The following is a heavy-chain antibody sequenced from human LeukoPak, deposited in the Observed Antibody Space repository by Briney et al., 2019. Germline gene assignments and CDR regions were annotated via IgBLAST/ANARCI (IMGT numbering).Heavy chain of an antibody. D-gene: IGHD3-10*01. Sequence: GGSLRLSCAASGFTGSNNYMSWVRQAPGKGLEWVSVIYSGGGSYYADSVKGRFIISRDSSKNTLYLQMNSLRAEDTAVYYCGRDILYGSGSSDFDYWGQGTLVTVSS. CDR1: GFTGSNNY. CDR2: IYSGGGS. CDR3: GRDILYGSGSSDFDY. J-gene: IGHJ4*02. V-gene: IGHV3-66*01.